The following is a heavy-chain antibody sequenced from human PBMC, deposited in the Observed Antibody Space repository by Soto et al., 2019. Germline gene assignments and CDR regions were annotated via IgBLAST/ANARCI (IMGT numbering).Heavy chain of an antibody. CDR2: ISAYNGNT. CDR3: ARPKDKHGDPDAFDI. D-gene: IGHD2-21*01. V-gene: IGHV1-18*01. J-gene: IGHJ3*02. CDR1: GYTFTSYG. Sequence: QVQLVQSGAEVKKPGASVKVSCKASGYTFTSYGISWVRQAPGQGLEWMGWISAYNGNTNCAQKLQGRVTMTTDTVTRTAYMELRSLRSDDTAVYYCARPKDKHGDPDAFDISGQGTMVTVSS.